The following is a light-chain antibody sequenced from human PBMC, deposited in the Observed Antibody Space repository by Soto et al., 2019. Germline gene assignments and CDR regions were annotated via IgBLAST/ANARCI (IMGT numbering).Light chain of an antibody. CDR1: QSVISTY. Sequence: ETVLKQSPGTLSLNPGERDTLTCRASQSVISTYLAWYQQKPGQAPRLLIYGASSRATGIPARFSGSGSGTDFTLTISSLEPEDFAFYYCQQRSNWPPITFGQGTRLEIK. CDR3: QQRSNWPPIT. CDR2: GAS. J-gene: IGKJ5*01. V-gene: IGKV3D-20*02.